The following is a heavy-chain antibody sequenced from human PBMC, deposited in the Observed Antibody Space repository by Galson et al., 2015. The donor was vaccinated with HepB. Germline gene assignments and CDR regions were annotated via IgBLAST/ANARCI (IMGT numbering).Heavy chain of an antibody. Sequence: SLRLSCAASGFTFSSYAMHWVRQAPGKGLEYVSAISSNGGSTYYADSVKGRFTISRDNSKNTLYLQMSSLRAEDTAVYYCVKVSSSWYLNYFDYWGQGTLVTVSS. J-gene: IGHJ4*02. CDR1: GFTFSSYA. CDR2: ISSNGGST. V-gene: IGHV3-64D*06. CDR3: VKVSSSWYLNYFDY. D-gene: IGHD6-13*01.